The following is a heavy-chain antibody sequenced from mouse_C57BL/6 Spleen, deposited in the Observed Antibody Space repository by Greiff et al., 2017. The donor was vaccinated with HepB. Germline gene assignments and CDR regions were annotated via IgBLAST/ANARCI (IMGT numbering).Heavy chain of an antibody. V-gene: IGHV1-18*01. CDR3: ARRRAYYSNYYYAMDY. CDR1: GYTFTDYN. Sequence: EVQRVESGPELVKPGASVKIPCKASGYTFTDYNMDWVKQSHGKSLEWIGDINPNNGGTIYNQKFKGKATLTVDKSSSTAYMELRSLTSEDTAVYYCARRRAYYSNYYYAMDYWGQGTSVTVSS. D-gene: IGHD2-5*01. J-gene: IGHJ4*01. CDR2: INPNNGGT.